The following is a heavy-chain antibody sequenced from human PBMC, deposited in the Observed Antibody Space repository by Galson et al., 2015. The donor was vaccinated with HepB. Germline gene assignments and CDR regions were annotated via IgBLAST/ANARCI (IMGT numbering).Heavy chain of an antibody. J-gene: IGHJ4*02. CDR1: GFTFSSYG. Sequence: SLRLSCAASGFTFSSYGMHWVRQAPGKGLEWVAVISYDGSNKYYADSVKGRFTISRDNSKNTLYLLINSLRAEDTAVYYCARSPRSSEDPPLPLDYWGQGTLVTVSS. D-gene: IGHD2-15*01. CDR3: ARSPRSSEDPPLPLDY. V-gene: IGHV3-30*03. CDR2: ISYDGSNK.